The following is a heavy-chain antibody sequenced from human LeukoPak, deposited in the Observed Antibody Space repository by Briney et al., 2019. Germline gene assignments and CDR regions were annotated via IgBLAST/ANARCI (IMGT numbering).Heavy chain of an antibody. D-gene: IGHD3-10*01. CDR2: INPSGGST. CDR3: ARGVEDLGVWDY. V-gene: IGHV1-46*01. Sequence: ASVKVSCKASGYTFTGYYMHWVRRAPGQGLEWMGIINPSGGSTSYAQKFQGRVTMTRDTSTSTVYMELSSLRSEDTAVYYCARGVEDLGVWDYWGQGTLVTVSS. CDR1: GYTFTGYY. J-gene: IGHJ4*02.